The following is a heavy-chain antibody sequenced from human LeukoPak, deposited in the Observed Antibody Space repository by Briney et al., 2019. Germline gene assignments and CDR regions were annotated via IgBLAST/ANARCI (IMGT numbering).Heavy chain of an antibody. CDR1: GYTFTGYY. CDR3: ARDSYYYDSSGPGDY. V-gene: IGHV1-2*02. D-gene: IGHD3-22*01. Sequence: ASVKVSCKASGYTFTGYYMHWVRQAPGQGLEWMGWINPNSGGTNYAQKFQGRVTMTRDTSISTAYMELSRLRSDDTAVYYCARDSYYYDSSGPGDYWGQGTLVTVSS. CDR2: INPNSGGT. J-gene: IGHJ4*02.